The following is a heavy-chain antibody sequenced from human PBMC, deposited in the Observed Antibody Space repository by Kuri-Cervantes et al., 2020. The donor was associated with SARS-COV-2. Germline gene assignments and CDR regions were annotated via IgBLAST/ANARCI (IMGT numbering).Heavy chain of an antibody. CDR1: GFLFSASA. CDR2: VRGKANNYAT. Sequence: LSLTCEVSGFLFSASAIRWVRQASGKGLEWVGRVRGKANNYATAYAASVKGRFTISRDDSKNMAYLQMHSLKTEDTAVYYCTTLIDYWGQGALVTVSS. V-gene: IGHV3-73*01. J-gene: IGHJ4*02. CDR3: TTLIDY.